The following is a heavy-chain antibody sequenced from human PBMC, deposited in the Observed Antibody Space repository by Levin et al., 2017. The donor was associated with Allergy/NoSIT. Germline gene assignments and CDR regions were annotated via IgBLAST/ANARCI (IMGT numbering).Heavy chain of an antibody. CDR3: ARRGAMVPFDAFDI. CDR2: IYYSGST. V-gene: IGHV4-59*08. CDR1: GGSISSYY. J-gene: IGHJ3*02. D-gene: IGHD5-18*01. Sequence: SQTLSLTCTVSGGSISSYYWSWIRQPPGKGLEWIGYIYYSGSTNYNPSLKSRVTISVDTSKNQFSLKLSSVTAADTAVYYCARRGAMVPFDAFDIWGQGTMVTVSS.